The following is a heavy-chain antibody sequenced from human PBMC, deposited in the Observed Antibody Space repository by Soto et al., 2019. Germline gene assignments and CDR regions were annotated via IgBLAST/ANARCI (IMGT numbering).Heavy chain of an antibody. J-gene: IGHJ4*02. V-gene: IGHV1-18*01. CDR1: GYTFTSYG. Sequence: QVQLVQSGAEVKKPGASVKVSCKASGYTFTSYGISWVRQAPGQGLEWMGWISAYNGNTNYEQKLHGRTTMTTHTSTSTGYMELRSLRPDDRPVHYCARARNGFIYGHTGWLLHYRGQGTLVTVSS. CDR3: ARARNGFIYGHTGWLLHY. D-gene: IGHD2-21*01. CDR2: ISAYNGNT.